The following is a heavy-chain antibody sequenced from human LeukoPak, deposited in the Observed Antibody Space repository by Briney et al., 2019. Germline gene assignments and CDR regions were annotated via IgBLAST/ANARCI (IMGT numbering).Heavy chain of an antibody. V-gene: IGHV4-59*01. CDR3: ARVDYDSSGYFDY. D-gene: IGHD3-22*01. CDR2: VYYSGST. Sequence: SETLSLTCTVSGGSISTFYWSWLRQPPGKQLEWIGCVYYSGSTNYNPSFKTRVTISVDTSKNQFSLKLSSVTPADTAVYYCARVDYDSSGYFDYWGQGTLVTVSS. J-gene: IGHJ4*02. CDR1: GGSISTFY.